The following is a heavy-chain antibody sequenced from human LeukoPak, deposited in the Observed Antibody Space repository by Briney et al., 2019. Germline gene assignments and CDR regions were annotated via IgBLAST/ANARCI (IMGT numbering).Heavy chain of an antibody. D-gene: IGHD4-17*01. CDR1: VFTFSSYA. CDR3: AKDRDGDPTFDY. J-gene: IGHJ4*02. V-gene: IGHV3-23*01. CDR2: ISGSGGST. Sequence: PGGSLRLSCAASVFTFSSYAMSWVRQAPGKGLEWVSAISGSGGSTYYADSVKGRFTISRDNSKNTLYLQMNSLRAEDTAVYYCAKDRDGDPTFDYWGQGTLVTVSS.